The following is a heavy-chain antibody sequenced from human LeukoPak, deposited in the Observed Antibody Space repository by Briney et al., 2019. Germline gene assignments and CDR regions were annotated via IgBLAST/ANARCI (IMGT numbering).Heavy chain of an antibody. J-gene: IGHJ6*03. Sequence: PGGSLRLSCAASGFTFSSYGMHWVRQAPGKGLEWVAFIRYDGSNKYYADSVKGRFTISRDNSKNTLYLQMNSLRAEDTAVYYCAKVAGYSSSWVHYYYYYMDVWGKGTTVTVSS. D-gene: IGHD6-13*01. CDR3: AKVAGYSSSWVHYYYYYMDV. CDR1: GFTFSSYG. CDR2: IRYDGSNK. V-gene: IGHV3-30*02.